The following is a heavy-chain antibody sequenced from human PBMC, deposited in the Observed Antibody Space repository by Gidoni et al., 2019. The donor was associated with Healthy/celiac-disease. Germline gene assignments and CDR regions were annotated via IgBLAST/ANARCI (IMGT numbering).Heavy chain of an antibody. V-gene: IGHV4-59*08. Sequence: QVKLQESGPGLVKPSETLSLTCTASGGSISSYYWSWIRQPPGKGLEWIGYIYYGGSPNYNPSLKSRVTISVDTSKNQFSLMLSSVTAADTAVYYCARSEWELHFDYWGQGTLVTVSS. CDR2: IYYGGSP. J-gene: IGHJ4*02. CDR3: ARSEWELHFDY. D-gene: IGHD1-26*01. CDR1: GGSISSYY.